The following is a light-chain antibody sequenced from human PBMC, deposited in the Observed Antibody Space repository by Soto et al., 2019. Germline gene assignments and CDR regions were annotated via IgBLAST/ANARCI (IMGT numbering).Light chain of an antibody. CDR2: GVS. CDR3: LHYGGSPWT. Sequence: EIVLTQSPGTLSLSPGERATLSCRASQSLTGNYLAWFQQRPGQAPRLLFYGVSSRATGIPDRFSGSGSGTDFSRTISRLEHSDFAEYYCLHYGGSPWTFGQGTKLEIK. J-gene: IGKJ2*01. V-gene: IGKV3-20*01. CDR1: QSLTGNY.